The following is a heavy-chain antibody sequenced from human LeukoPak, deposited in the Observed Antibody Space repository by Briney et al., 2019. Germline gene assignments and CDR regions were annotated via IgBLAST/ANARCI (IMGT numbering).Heavy chain of an antibody. CDR2: MHPGNGNT. V-gene: IGHV1-2*02. J-gene: IGHJ4*02. D-gene: IGHD2-21*02. CDR1: GYRFISNY. Sequence: ASVKVSCKASGYRFISNYIQWVRQAPGLGPEWMGWMHPGNGNTRYAEKFQGRVTMTRDTSINTAYMDLSSLRSDDTAVYYCTREGSYCVGGDCYSFDFWGQGTLITVSS. CDR3: TREGSYCVGGDCYSFDF.